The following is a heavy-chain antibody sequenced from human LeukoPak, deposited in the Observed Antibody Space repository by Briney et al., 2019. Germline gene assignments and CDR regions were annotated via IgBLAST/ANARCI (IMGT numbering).Heavy chain of an antibody. J-gene: IGHJ4*02. CDR3: ARGHDIWFGESFYFDY. V-gene: IGHV4-39*07. CDR1: GGSISSSSYY. D-gene: IGHD3-10*01. Sequence: PSETLSLTCTVSGGSISSSSYYWGWIRQPPGKGLEWIGSNYYSGSTYYNPSLKSRVTISVDTSKNQFSLKLSSVTAADTAVYYCARGHDIWFGESFYFDYWGQGTLVTVSS. CDR2: NYYSGST.